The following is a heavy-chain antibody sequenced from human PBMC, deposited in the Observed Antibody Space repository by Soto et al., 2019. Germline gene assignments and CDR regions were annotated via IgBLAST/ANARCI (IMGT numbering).Heavy chain of an antibody. CDR3: ARPTDSSGYYFDY. V-gene: IGHV5-51*01. D-gene: IGHD3-22*01. CDR1: GYSFTSYW. CDR2: IYPGDSDT. J-gene: IGHJ4*02. Sequence: GESLKISCXGSGYSFTSYWIGWVRQMPGKGLEWMGIIYPGDSDTRYSPSFQGQVTISADKSISTAYLQWSSLKASDTAMYYCARPTDSSGYYFDYWGQGTLVTVSS.